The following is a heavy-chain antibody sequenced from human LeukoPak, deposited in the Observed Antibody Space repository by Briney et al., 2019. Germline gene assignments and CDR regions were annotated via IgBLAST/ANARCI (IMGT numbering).Heavy chain of an antibody. CDR3: ARDNADASGIDDY. CDR1: DFTFSGYG. V-gene: IGHV3-33*01. J-gene: IGHJ4*02. D-gene: IGHD3-10*01. CDR2: IWYDGSNE. Sequence: GRSLRLSCAASDFTFSGYGMHWVRQAPGKGLEWVAVIWYDGSNEYYADSVKGRFTISRDNSRNTLYLQMNSLRAEDTAVYYCARDNADASGIDDYWGQGTLVTVSS.